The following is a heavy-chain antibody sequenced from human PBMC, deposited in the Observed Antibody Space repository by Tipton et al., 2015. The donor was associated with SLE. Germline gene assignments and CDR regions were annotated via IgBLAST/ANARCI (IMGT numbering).Heavy chain of an antibody. D-gene: IGHD3-9*01. Sequence: TLSLTCTVSGGSISSSSYYWGWIRQPPGKGLEWIGSIYYSGSTNYNPSLKSRVTISVDTSKNQFSLKLSSVTAADTAVYYCAREYYDILTGLGPWGQGTLVTVSS. CDR2: IYYSGST. J-gene: IGHJ5*02. CDR1: GGSISSSSYY. V-gene: IGHV4-39*07. CDR3: AREYYDILTGLGP.